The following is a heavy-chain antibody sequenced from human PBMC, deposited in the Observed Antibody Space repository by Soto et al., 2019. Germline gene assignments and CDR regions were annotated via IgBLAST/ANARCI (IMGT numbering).Heavy chain of an antibody. D-gene: IGHD3-10*01. V-gene: IGHV3-64D*08. CDR3: GSPNYNHSLKSRVTISVDTSKNQFSLKLSSVTAADTAVYYCARVLGGRRELGYCSSTSCLYAFDI. Sequence: GGSLRLSCSASGFTFSSYSMHWVRQAPGKGLEYVSTISSNGGTTYYVDSVKGRFTISRDNSKNTLYFEMSSLRAEDTAVYYCGSPNYNHSLKSRVTISVDTSKNQFSLKLSSVTAADTAVYYCARVLGGRRELGYCSSTSCLYAFDIWGQGTMVTVSS. CDR1: GFTFSSYS. CDR2: ISSNGGTT. J-gene: IGHJ3*02.